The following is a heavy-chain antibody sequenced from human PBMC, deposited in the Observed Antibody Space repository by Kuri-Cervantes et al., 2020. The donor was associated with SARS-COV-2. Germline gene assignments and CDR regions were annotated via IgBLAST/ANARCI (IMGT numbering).Heavy chain of an antibody. CDR1: GGSISSYY. J-gene: IGHJ6*03. Sequence: SETLSLTCTVSGGSISSYYWSWIRQPPEKGLEWIGYIYYSGSTNYDPSLKSRVTISVDTSKNQFSLKLSSVTAADTAVYYCARGVSEYYDFWSGQSYYYYYYMDVWGKGTTVTVSS. V-gene: IGHV4-59*01. CDR3: ARGVSEYYDFWSGQSYYYYYYMDV. CDR2: IYYSGST. D-gene: IGHD3-3*01.